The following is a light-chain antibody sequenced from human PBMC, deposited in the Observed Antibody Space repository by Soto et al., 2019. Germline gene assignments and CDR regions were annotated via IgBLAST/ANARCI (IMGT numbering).Light chain of an antibody. CDR1: QSVTYN. J-gene: IGKJ2*01. V-gene: IGKV3-20*01. CDR2: GIS. CDR3: QQYSSLPHT. Sequence: ETMLTQSPATLSASPGERVTLSCRATQSVTYNLAWYQQRPGQAPRLLIYGISNRATGIPDRFSGSGSGTDFTLTISRLEPEDFVVYYCQQYSSLPHTFGQGTKVDIK.